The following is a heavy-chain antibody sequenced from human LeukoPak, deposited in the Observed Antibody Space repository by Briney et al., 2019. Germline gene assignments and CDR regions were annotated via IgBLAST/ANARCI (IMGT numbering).Heavy chain of an antibody. CDR3: ARVSELLDLFDY. CDR1: GGSFSGYY. Sequence: SETLSLTCAVYGGSFSGYYWSWIRQPPGKGLEWIGEINHSGSTNYNPSLKSRVTISVDTPKNQFSLKLSSVTAADTAVYYCARVSELLDLFDYWGQGTLVTVSS. CDR2: INHSGST. J-gene: IGHJ4*02. V-gene: IGHV4-34*01. D-gene: IGHD1-26*01.